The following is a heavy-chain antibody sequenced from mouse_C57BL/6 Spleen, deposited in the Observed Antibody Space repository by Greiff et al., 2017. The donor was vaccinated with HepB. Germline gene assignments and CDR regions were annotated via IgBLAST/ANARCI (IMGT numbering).Heavy chain of an antibody. CDR1: GYTFTEYT. D-gene: IGHD3-2*02. Sequence: QVQLKQSGAELVKPGASVKLSCKASGYTFTEYTIHWVKQRSGQGLEWIGWFYPGSGSIKYNEKFKDKATLTADKSSSTVYMELSRLTSEDSAVYFCARHASRQLRLWYAMDYWGQGTSVTVSS. J-gene: IGHJ4*01. CDR2: FYPGSGSI. CDR3: ARHASRQLRLWYAMDY. V-gene: IGHV1-62-2*01.